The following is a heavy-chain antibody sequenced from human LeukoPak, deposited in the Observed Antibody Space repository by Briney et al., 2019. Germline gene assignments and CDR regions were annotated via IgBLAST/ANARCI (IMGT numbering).Heavy chain of an antibody. CDR1: GVSISSSNSY. J-gene: IGHJ4*02. D-gene: IGHD1-26*01. CDR2: IYYSGNT. CDR3: AKSGGYGLIDY. Sequence: SETLSLTCTVSGVSISSSNSYWGWIRQPPGKGLEWIGSIYYSGNTYYNASLKSQVSISIDTSKNQFSLRLTSVTAADTAMYYCAKSGGYGLIDYWGQGTLVTVSS. V-gene: IGHV4-39*01.